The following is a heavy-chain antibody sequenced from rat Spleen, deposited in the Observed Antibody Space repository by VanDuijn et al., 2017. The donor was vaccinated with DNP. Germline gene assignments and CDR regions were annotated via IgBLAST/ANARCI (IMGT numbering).Heavy chain of an antibody. CDR2: ISSGGIT. Sequence: QVQLEESGPGLVQSSQTLSLTCSVSGFSFTSYGVSWVRPPPGKGLEWIAAISSGGITFYNSALKSRLSISRDTSKTQVFLKMNSLQTEDTAIYFCTRLGYWGQGVMVTVSS. CDR1: GFSFTSYG. V-gene: IGHV2S12*01. D-gene: IGHD4-6*01. CDR3: TRLGY. J-gene: IGHJ2*01.